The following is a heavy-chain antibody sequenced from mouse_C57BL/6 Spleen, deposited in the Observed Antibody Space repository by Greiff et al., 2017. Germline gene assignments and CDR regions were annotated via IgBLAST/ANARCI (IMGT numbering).Heavy chain of an antibody. D-gene: IGHD1-1*01. CDR3: KRGYGSSYVGYFDV. CDR2: IDPETGGT. CDR1: GYTFTDYE. V-gene: IGHV1-15*01. J-gene: IGHJ1*03. Sequence: QVQLQQSGAELVRPGASVTLSCKASGYTFTDYEMHWVKQTPVHGLEWIGAIDPETGGTAYNQKFKGKAILTADKSSSTAYMELRSLTSADAAVYYCKRGYGSSYVGYFDVWGKGTTVTVSS.